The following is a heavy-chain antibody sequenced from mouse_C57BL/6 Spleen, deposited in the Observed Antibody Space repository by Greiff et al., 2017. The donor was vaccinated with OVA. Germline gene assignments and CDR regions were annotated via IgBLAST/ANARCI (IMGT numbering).Heavy chain of an antibody. CDR1: GYTFTSYW. J-gene: IGHJ1*03. D-gene: IGHD4-1*01. Sequence: QVQLQQPGAELVKPGASVKLSCKASGYTFTSYWMHWVKQRPGQGLEWIGMIHPNSGSTNYNEKFKSKATLTVDKSSRTAYMQLSSLTSEDSAVYSCARSCLGRWYFAVWGTGTTVTVSS. CDR3: ARSCLGRWYFAV. V-gene: IGHV1-64*01. CDR2: IHPNSGST.